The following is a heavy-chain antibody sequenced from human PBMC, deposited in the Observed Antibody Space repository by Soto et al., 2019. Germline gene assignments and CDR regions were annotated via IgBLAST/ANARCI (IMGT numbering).Heavy chain of an antibody. CDR1: GFTFSNYA. V-gene: IGHV3-30*04. CDR2: ISEDGGTA. CDR3: AKDTYFRDRSGYYVFEF. D-gene: IGHD3-3*01. J-gene: IGHJ4*02. Sequence: GGSLRLPCAASGFTFSNYAMRWVSQAPGEGLEWVAHISEDGGTAHYADSVKGRFTISRANSKNMVFLHMNSLRPEDTAVYLCAKDTYFRDRSGYYVFEFSGPGAQVTVSS.